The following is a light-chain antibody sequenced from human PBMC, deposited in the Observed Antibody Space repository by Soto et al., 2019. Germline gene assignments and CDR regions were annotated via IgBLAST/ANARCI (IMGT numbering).Light chain of an antibody. Sequence: ALNQPAPPTGSPAQAMALPCTGTRGDIGTYNLVSWYQQHPGKAPKLMISEVNKRPSGVSDRFSGSKSGDTASLTISGLRTEDEADYYCCSFAGSGTGVFGTGTKVTVL. CDR3: CSFAGSGTGV. CDR1: RGDIGTYNL. J-gene: IGLJ1*01. CDR2: EVN. V-gene: IGLV2-23*02.